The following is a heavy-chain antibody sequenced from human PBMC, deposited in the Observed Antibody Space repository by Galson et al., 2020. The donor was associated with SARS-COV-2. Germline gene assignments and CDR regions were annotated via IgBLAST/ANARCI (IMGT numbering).Heavy chain of an antibody. CDR2: ISYDGSNK. V-gene: IGHV3-30*18. J-gene: IGHJ4*02. D-gene: IGHD5-12*01. Sequence: GESLKISCAASGFTFSSYGMHWVRQAPGKGLEWVAVISYDGSNKYYADSVKGRFTISRDNSKNTLYLQMNSLRAEDTAVYYCAKEGRWLQADYWGQGTLVTVSS. CDR3: AKEGRWLQADY. CDR1: GFTFSSYG.